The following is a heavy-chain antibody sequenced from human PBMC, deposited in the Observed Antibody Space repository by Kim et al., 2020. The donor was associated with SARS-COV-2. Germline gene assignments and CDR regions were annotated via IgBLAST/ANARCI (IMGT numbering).Heavy chain of an antibody. CDR1: GGAFAGNS. J-gene: IGHJ4*02. CDR2: IMPVIGTT. D-gene: IGHD3-3*02. V-gene: IGHV1-69*08. Sequence: SVKVSCRTSGGAFAGNSLSWVRQAPGQGLEWMGRIMPVIGTTDYAQKFQGRITFTADGSTESVSMELSSLTLEDTAVYYCATSPDPLAQMDRRALDHWGQGTAVTVSS. CDR3: ATSPDPLAQMDRRALDH.